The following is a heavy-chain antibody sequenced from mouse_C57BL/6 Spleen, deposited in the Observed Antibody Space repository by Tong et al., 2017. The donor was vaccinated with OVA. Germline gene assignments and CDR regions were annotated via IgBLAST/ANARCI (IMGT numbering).Heavy chain of an antibody. J-gene: IGHJ2*01. CDR1: GYTFTDYE. CDR3: TRSDGSDY. V-gene: IGHV1-15*01. D-gene: IGHD2-3*01. CDR2: IDPETGGT. Sequence: VQLQESGAELVRPGASVTLSCKASGYTFTDYEMHWVKQTPVHGLEWIGAIDPETGGTAYNQKFKGKAILTAVTSASTAYMELSSLTNEDSAVYYCTRSDGSDYWGQGTTLTVSS.